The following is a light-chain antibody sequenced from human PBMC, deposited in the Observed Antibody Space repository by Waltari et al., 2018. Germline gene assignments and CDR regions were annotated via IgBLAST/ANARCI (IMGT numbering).Light chain of an antibody. V-gene: IGLV1-44*01. J-gene: IGLJ1*01. Sequence: QSVLTQPPSASGTPGQTVSISGSGSSSSLGSNPVRWSQVLPGAAPRLPIHTASQRPSGVPDRFSASRSGTSSSLAISGLQFEDEAEYYCAAWVDSLYGCFFGTGTRVTVL. CDR2: TAS. CDR1: SSSLGSNP. CDR3: AAWVDSLYGCF.